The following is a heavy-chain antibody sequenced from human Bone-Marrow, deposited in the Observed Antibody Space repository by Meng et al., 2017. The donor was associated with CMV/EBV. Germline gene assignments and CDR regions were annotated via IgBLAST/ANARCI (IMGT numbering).Heavy chain of an antibody. D-gene: IGHD3-10*01. CDR3: AKDRVEYYYGSGSYYPLN. CDR2: INSDGSST. J-gene: IGHJ4*02. CDR1: GFTFSSYW. V-gene: IGHV3-74*01. Sequence: GESLKISCAASGFTFSSYWMHWVRQAPGKGLVWVSRINSDGSSTSYADSVKGRFTISRDNAKNTLYLQLNSLRAEDTAVYYCAKDRVEYYYGSGSYYPLNWGQGTLVTVSS.